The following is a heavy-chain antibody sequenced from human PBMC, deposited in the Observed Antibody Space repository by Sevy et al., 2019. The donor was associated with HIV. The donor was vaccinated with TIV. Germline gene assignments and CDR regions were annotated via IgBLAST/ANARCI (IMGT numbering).Heavy chain of an antibody. J-gene: IGHJ3*02. CDR1: GGSISSYY. Sequence: SQTLSLTCTVSGGSISSYYWSWIWQPPGKGLEWIGYIYYSGSTNYNPSLKSRVTISVDTSKNQFSLKLSSVTAADTAVYYCARLPYFHFDIWGQGTMVTVSS. D-gene: IGHD3-9*01. V-gene: IGHV4-59*01. CDR2: IYYSGST. CDR3: ARLPYFHFDI.